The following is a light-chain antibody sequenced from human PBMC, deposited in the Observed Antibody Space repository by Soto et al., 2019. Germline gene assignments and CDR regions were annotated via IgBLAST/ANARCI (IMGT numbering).Light chain of an antibody. CDR3: QQYYNWPT. CDR2: AAS. Sequence: EIVLTQSPATLSVSPWERATLSCRASQSVSSNLAWYQQKPGQAPRLLIYAASTRATGIPARFSGSGSGTEFTLTISSLQSEDFAVYYCQQYYNWPTFGQGTRLEIK. J-gene: IGKJ5*01. CDR1: QSVSSN. V-gene: IGKV3-15*01.